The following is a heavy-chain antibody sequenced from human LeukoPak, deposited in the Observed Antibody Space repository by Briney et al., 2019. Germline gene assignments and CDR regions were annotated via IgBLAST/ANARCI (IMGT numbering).Heavy chain of an antibody. CDR3: ARDHDFWSGGYGMDV. J-gene: IGHJ6*02. Sequence: PGGSLRLSCAASGFTFSSYAMHWVRQAPGKGLEWVSYISGSGSTIYYADSVKGRFTISRDNAKNSLYLQMNSLRAEDTAVYYCARDHDFWSGGYGMDVWGQGTTVTVSS. D-gene: IGHD3-3*01. V-gene: IGHV3-48*03. CDR1: GFTFSSYA. CDR2: ISGSGSTI.